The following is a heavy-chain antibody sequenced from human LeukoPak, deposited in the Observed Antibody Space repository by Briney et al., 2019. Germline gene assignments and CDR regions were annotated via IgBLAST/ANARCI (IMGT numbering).Heavy chain of an antibody. V-gene: IGHV4-34*01. D-gene: IGHD3-22*01. Sequence: SGTLSLTCAVYGLSFSGYYWSWIRQPPGKGLEWIGEINHSGSTNYNPSLKSRVTISVDTSKKQFSLKLSSVTAADTAVYYCARSHYYDSSGSHNNWFDPWGQGTLVTVSS. CDR1: GLSFSGYY. J-gene: IGHJ5*02. CDR3: ARSHYYDSSGSHNNWFDP. CDR2: INHSGST.